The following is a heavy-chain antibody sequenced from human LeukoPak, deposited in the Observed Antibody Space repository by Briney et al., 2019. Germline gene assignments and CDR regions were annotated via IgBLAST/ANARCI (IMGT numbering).Heavy chain of an antibody. D-gene: IGHD5-24*01. CDR2: ISSSSSYI. V-gene: IGHV3-21*01. CDR1: GFTFSSYS. CDR3: ARAAGEMATIRY. Sequence: GGSLRLSCAASGFTFSSYSMNWVRQAPGKGLEWVSSISSSSSYIYYADSVKGRFTISRDNAKNSLYLQMNSLRAEDTAVYYCARAAGEMATIRYWGQGTLVTVSS. J-gene: IGHJ4*02.